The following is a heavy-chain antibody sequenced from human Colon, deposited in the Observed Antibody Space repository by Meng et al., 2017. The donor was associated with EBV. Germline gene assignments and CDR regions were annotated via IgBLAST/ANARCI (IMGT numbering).Heavy chain of an antibody. Sequence: QVQVKESGPGLVKPSEPLSLTCTVSGGSIGSYYWSWIRQPPGKGLEWIGYIYYSGSTNYNPSLKSRVTISVDTSKNQFSLKLSSVTAADTAVYYCARHFINWFDPWGQGTLVTVSS. V-gene: IGHV4-59*08. CDR3: ARHFINWFDP. CDR1: GGSIGSYY. J-gene: IGHJ5*02. CDR2: IYYSGST.